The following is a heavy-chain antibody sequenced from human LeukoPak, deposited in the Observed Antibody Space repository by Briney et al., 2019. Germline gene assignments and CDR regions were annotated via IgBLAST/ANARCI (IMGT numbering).Heavy chain of an antibody. CDR3: ARSPLSSSDGYFQH. CDR2: INPSGGST. D-gene: IGHD6-6*01. CDR1: GHTFTSYY. Sequence: VSVKVSCKPSGHTFTSYYTNSVRQAPGHRLKWMGIINPSGGSTSYAQKFQGRVTMTRDTSTSTVYMELSSLRSEDTAVYYCARSPLSSSDGYFQHWGQGTLVTVFS. J-gene: IGHJ1*01. V-gene: IGHV1-46*01.